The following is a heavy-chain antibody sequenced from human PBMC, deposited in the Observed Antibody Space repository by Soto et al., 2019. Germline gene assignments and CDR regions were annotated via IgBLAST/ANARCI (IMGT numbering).Heavy chain of an antibody. CDR1: GDSISSSSYY. CDR3: ARSGGRQHIDY. Sequence: QLQLQESGPGLVKPSETLSLTCTVSGDSISSSSYYWGWIRQPPGKGLEWIGSIYYSGSTDYNPYLKSLVTISVDTSKNQFSLKLTSVTAADTAVHYCARSGGRQHIDYWGQGTLVTVSS. D-gene: IGHD3-10*01. V-gene: IGHV4-39*01. J-gene: IGHJ4*02. CDR2: IYYSGST.